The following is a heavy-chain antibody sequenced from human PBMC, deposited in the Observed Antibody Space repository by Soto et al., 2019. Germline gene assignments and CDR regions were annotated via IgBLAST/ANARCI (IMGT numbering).Heavy chain of an antibody. J-gene: IGHJ4*02. V-gene: IGHV4-59*08. D-gene: IGHD6-19*01. Sequence: QVQLQESGPGLVKPSETLSLTCTVSGGSISSYYWSWIRQPPGKGLEWIGYIYYSGSTNYNPSLKSRVTISVDTSKNQFSLKLSSVTAADTAVYYCARSQGSVFDYWGQGTLVTVSS. CDR3: ARSQGSVFDY. CDR2: IYYSGST. CDR1: GGSISSYY.